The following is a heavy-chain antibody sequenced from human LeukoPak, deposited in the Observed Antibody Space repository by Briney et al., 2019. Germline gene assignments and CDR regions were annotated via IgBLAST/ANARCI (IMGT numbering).Heavy chain of an antibody. CDR2: ISGSGSST. V-gene: IGHV3-23*01. J-gene: IGHJ4*02. CDR3: AKPSLIVGATVGFDY. D-gene: IGHD1-26*01. Sequence: PGGSLRLSCAASGFTFSSYAMSWVRQAPGKGLEWVSAISGSGSSTYYADSVKGRFTISRDNSKNTLYPQMNSLRAEDTAVYYCAKPSLIVGATVGFDYWGQGTLVTVSS. CDR1: GFTFSSYA.